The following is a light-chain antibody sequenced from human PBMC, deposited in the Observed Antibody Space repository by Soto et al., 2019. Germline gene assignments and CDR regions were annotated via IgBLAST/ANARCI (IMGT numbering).Light chain of an antibody. CDR2: DAS. CDR3: QQRSNWPPVFT. J-gene: IGKJ3*01. V-gene: IGKV3-11*01. CDR1: QSVSSY. Sequence: EIVLTQSPATLSLSPGERATLSCRASQSVSSYLAWYQQKPGQAPRLLIYDASNRATGIPARFSGSGSGTDFTLTISTLEPEDFAVYYGQQRSNWPPVFTFGPGTKVVIK.